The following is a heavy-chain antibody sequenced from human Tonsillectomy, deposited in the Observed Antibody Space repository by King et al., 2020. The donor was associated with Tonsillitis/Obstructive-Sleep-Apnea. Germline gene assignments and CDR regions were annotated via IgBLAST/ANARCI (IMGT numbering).Heavy chain of an antibody. CDR3: ARLLLLTIVQGDAFDI. CDR1: GGSFSGYY. D-gene: IGHD3-10*01. Sequence: VQLQQWGAGLLKPSETLSLTCAVYGGSFSGYYWTWIRQPPGKGLEWIGEINHSGSTNYNPSLKSRVTISVDTSKNQFSLKLSSVTAADTAVYYCARLLLLTIVQGDAFDIWGQGTMVTVSS. J-gene: IGHJ3*02. CDR2: INHSGST. V-gene: IGHV4-34*01.